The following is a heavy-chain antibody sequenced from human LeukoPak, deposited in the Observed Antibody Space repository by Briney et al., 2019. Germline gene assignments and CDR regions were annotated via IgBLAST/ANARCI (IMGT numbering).Heavy chain of an antibody. J-gene: IGHJ4*02. V-gene: IGHV4-39*01. CDR3: ARQDTRYSYSH. CDR2: IYYSGST. CDR1: GGSISSRSYY. D-gene: IGHD5-18*01. Sequence: ETLSLTCTVSGGSISSRSYYWGWIRQPPGKGLEWIGRIYYSGSTYYNPSLKSRVTISVDTSKNQFSLKLSSVTAADTAVYYCARQDTRYSYSHWGQGTLVTVSS.